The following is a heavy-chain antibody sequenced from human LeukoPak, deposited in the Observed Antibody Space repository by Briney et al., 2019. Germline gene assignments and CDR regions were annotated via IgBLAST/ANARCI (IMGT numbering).Heavy chain of an antibody. D-gene: IGHD3-3*01. CDR3: ARDFWSGYYEGGLDP. J-gene: IGHJ5*02. Sequence: GSLSLSCAASGFSFRNYWMHWVRQAPGKGLVWVSRINSDGGTTSYADSVKGRFTISRGNAKNTLYLQMNSLRAEDTAVYYCARDFWSGYYEGGLDPWGQGTLVTVSS. CDR2: INSDGGTT. CDR1: GFSFRNYW. V-gene: IGHV3-74*01.